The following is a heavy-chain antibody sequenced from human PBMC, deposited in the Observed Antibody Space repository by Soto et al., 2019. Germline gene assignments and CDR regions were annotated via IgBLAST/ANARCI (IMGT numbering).Heavy chain of an antibody. D-gene: IGHD6-19*01. Sequence: GGSLRLSCAASGFTFSSYWMSWVRQAPGKGLEWVANIKQDGSEKYYVDSVKGRFTISRDNAKNSLYLQMNSLRAEDTAVYYCASRYSSGWYDYYYYMDVWGRGTTVTV. CDR2: IKQDGSEK. J-gene: IGHJ6*03. V-gene: IGHV3-7*01. CDR3: ASRYSSGWYDYYYYMDV. CDR1: GFTFSSYW.